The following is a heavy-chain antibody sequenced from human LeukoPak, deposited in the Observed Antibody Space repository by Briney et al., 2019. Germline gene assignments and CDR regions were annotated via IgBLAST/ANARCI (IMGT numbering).Heavy chain of an antibody. V-gene: IGHV1-69*05. CDR3: ASTDSSDYVTDY. CDR1: GGSFSSYA. J-gene: IGHJ4*02. CDR2: IIPVFVSA. Sequence: WASVKVSCKASGGSFSSYATCWVRQAPGQGLEWMGRIIPVFVSADYAQKFQGRVTITTDASTSTASIGLSSVRSEDTAQYYCASTDSSDYVTDYWGQGTLVTVSS. D-gene: IGHD3-22*01.